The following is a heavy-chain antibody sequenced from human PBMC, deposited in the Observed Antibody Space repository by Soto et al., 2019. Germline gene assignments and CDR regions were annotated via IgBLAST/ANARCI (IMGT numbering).Heavy chain of an antibody. J-gene: IGHJ6*02. CDR2: IYYSGST. V-gene: IGHV4-31*03. CDR3: ARCPRYYDSPTYYGMDV. CDR1: GGSISSGGYY. Sequence: QVQLQESGPGLVKPSQTLSLTCTVSGGSISSGGYYWSWIRQHPGKGLEWIGYIYYSGSTNYNPSLKSRVTISVDTSKNQFSLKLSSVTAADTAVYYCARCPRYYDSPTYYGMDVWGQGTTVTVSS. D-gene: IGHD3-22*01.